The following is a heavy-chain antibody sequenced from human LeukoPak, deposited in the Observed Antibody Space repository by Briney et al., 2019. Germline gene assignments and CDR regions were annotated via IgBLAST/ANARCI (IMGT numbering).Heavy chain of an antibody. D-gene: IGHD1-26*01. CDR2: ISYDGSNK. V-gene: IGHV3-30*18. CDR1: GFTFSTYG. J-gene: IGHJ3*02. Sequence: GGSLRLSCAASGFTFSTYGMHWVRQAPGKGLEWVAVISYDGSNKYYADSVKGRFTISRDNSKNTLYLEMNSLRAEDTAVYYCAKAYSGSYPWDAFDIWGQGTMVTVSS. CDR3: AKAYSGSYPWDAFDI.